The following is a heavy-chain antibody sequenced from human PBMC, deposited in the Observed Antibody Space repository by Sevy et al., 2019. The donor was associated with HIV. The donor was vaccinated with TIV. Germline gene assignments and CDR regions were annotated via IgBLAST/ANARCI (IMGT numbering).Heavy chain of an antibody. J-gene: IGHJ3*02. CDR2: ISGSGDTT. CDR1: GFTFSYYA. D-gene: IGHD3-16*01. Sequence: GGSLRLSCAASGFTFSYYAMTWVRQAPGKGLEWVSAISGSGDTTYYAESVKGRFTISRDNSRVTLYLQINSLRAEDTAIYFCAKVGYRLPGADAIDIWGQGTMVTVSS. V-gene: IGHV3-23*01. CDR3: AKVGYRLPGADAIDI.